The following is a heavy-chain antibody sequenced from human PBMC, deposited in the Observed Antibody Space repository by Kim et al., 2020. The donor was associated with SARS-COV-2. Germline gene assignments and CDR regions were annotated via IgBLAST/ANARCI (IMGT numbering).Heavy chain of an antibody. J-gene: IGHJ3*02. D-gene: IGHD5-12*01. Sequence: ADTVKGRFTISRDNSKNTLYLQMNSLRAEDTAVYYCARVGDGYNYGAFDIWGQGTMVTVSS. CDR3: ARVGDGYNYGAFDI. V-gene: IGHV3-30*01.